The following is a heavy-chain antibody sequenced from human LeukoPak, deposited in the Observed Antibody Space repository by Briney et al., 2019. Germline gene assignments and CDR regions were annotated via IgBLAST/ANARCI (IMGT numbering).Heavy chain of an antibody. D-gene: IGHD5-18*01. Sequence: PSEILSLTCAVSGGSISSYYWSWIRQPPGKGLEWIGYIYYSGSTNYNPSLKSRVTISVDTSKNQFSLKLSSVTAADTAVYYCATCCGYSYANDYWGQGTLVTVSS. CDR3: ATCCGYSYANDY. J-gene: IGHJ4*02. CDR1: GGSISSYY. CDR2: IYYSGST. V-gene: IGHV4-59*08.